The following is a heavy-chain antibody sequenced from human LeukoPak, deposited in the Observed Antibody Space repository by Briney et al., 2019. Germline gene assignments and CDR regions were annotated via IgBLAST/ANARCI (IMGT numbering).Heavy chain of an antibody. D-gene: IGHD1-26*01. CDR3: AKDSGTYRDFNV. Sequence: SGGSLRLSCVASGFGFSSYGMHWVCQAPGKGLEWVAVIWFSGSNKFYADSVKGRFTISRDNSKNTLYLEMRSLKADDTAVYYCAKDSGTYRDFNVWGQGTLVTVSS. CDR2: IWFSGSNK. V-gene: IGHV3-33*06. CDR1: GFGFSSYG. J-gene: IGHJ3*01.